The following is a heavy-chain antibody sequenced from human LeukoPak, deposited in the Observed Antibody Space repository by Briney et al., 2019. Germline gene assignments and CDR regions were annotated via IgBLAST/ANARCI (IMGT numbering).Heavy chain of an antibody. CDR2: IIPIFGTA. Sequence: SVTVSCTASGGTFSSYAISWVRQAPGQGLEWMGGIIPIFGTANYAQKFQGRVTITADESTSTAYMELSSLRSEDTAVYYCARGYGSGTPNDWGQGALVTVSS. D-gene: IGHD3-10*01. V-gene: IGHV1-69*13. CDR3: ARGYGSGTPND. CDR1: GGTFSSYA. J-gene: IGHJ4*02.